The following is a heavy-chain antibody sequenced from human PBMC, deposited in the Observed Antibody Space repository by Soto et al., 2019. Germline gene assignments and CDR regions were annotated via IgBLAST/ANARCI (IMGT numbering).Heavy chain of an antibody. CDR2: IYYSGST. D-gene: IGHD3-10*01. Sequence: TLSLTCTVSGGSISSGGYYWSWIRQHPGKGLEWIGYIYYSGSTYYNPSLKSRVTISVDTSKNQFSLKLSSVTAADTAVYYCARDLTMVRGVTTDAFDIWGQGTMVTVSS. CDR3: ARDLTMVRGVTTDAFDI. V-gene: IGHV4-31*03. J-gene: IGHJ3*02. CDR1: GGSISSGGYY.